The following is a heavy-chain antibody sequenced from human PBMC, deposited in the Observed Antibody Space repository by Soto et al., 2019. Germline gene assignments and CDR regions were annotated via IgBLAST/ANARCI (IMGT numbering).Heavy chain of an antibody. CDR1: GFTFSSYS. J-gene: IGHJ1*01. CDR3: ARDPYYDSSDRHPPAEYFQH. D-gene: IGHD3-22*01. CDR2: ISSSSSTI. Sequence: GESLKISCAASGFTFSSYSMNWVRQAPGKGLEWVSYISSSSSTIYYADSVKGRFTISRDNAKNSLYLQMNSLRDEDTAVYYCARDPYYDSSDRHPPAEYFQHWGQGTLVTVSS. V-gene: IGHV3-48*02.